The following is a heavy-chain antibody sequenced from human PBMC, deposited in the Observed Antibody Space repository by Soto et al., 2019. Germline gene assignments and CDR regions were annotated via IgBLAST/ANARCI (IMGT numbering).Heavy chain of an antibody. CDR3: AVSIAVAGTFDY. Sequence: QVQLQESGPGLVKPSQTLFLTCTVSGGSISSGGYYWSWIRQHPGKGLEWIGYIYYSGSTYYNPSLKSRVTISVDTSKNQFSLKLSSVTAADTAVYYCAVSIAVAGTFDYWGQGTLVTVSS. CDR2: IYYSGST. V-gene: IGHV4-31*03. CDR1: GGSISSGGYY. D-gene: IGHD6-19*01. J-gene: IGHJ4*02.